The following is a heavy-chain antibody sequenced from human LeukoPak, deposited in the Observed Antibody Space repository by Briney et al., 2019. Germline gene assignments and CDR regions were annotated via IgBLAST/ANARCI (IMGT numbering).Heavy chain of an antibody. J-gene: IGHJ5*02. CDR3: ARGVAAAGAGWFDP. CDR2: IGTASDT. Sequence: GGSLRLSCAASGFTFSSYDMHWVRQATGKGLEWVSAIGTASDTYYPGSVKGRFTISRENAKNSLYLQMNSLRAGDTAVYYCARGVAAAGAGWFDPWGQGTLVTVSS. D-gene: IGHD6-13*01. CDR1: GFTFSSYD. V-gene: IGHV3-13*01.